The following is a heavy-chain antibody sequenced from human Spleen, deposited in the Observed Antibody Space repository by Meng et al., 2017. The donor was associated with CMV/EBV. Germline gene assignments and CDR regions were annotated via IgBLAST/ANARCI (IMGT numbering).Heavy chain of an antibody. CDR1: GGSFSGYY. V-gene: IGHV4-34*01. D-gene: IGHD6-13*01. J-gene: IGHJ4*02. Sequence: SETLSLTCVVYGGSFSGYYWSWIRQPPGKGLEWIGEINHSGSTNYNPSLKSRVTISVDTSKNQFSLKLSSVTAADTAVYYCARSFGSSWYLGLWGQGTLVTVSS. CDR2: INHSGST. CDR3: ARSFGSSWYLGL.